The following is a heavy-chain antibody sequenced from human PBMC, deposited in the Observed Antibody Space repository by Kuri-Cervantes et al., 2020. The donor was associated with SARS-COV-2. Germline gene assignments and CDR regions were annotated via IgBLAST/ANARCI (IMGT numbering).Heavy chain of an antibody. CDR3: ARTGVRFLEWLSKDADAFDI. CDR2: IIPIFGTA. CDR1: GGTFSSYT. D-gene: IGHD3-3*01. J-gene: IGHJ3*02. V-gene: IGHV1-69*06. Sequence: SVKVSCKASGGTFSSYTISWVRQAPGQGLEWMGGIIPIFGTANYAQKFQGRVTITADTSTSTAYMELRSLRSDDTAVYYCARTGVRFLEWLSKDADAFDIWGQGTMVTVSS.